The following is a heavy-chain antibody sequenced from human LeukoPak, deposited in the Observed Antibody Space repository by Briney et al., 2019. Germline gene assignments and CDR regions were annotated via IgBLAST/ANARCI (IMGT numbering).Heavy chain of an antibody. D-gene: IGHD6-6*01. Sequence: GGSLRLSCAASGFTFSSHAMSWVRQAPGKGLEWVSAISGSGGSTYYADSVKGRFTISRDNSKNTLYLQMNSLRAEDTAVYYCARDNRYSSSSNFDYWGQGTLVTVSS. J-gene: IGHJ4*02. CDR1: GFTFSSHA. CDR3: ARDNRYSSSSNFDY. V-gene: IGHV3-23*01. CDR2: ISGSGGST.